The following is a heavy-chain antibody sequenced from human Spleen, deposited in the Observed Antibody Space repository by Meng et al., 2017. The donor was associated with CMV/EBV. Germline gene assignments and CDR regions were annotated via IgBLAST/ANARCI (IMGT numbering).Heavy chain of an antibody. J-gene: IGHJ4*02. CDR2: ISAYNGNT. V-gene: IGHV1-18*01. D-gene: IGHD3-22*01. CDR1: GYTFTRYG. Sequence: ASVKVSCKASGYTFTRYGISWVRRAPGQGLEWMGWISAYNGNTDYAQKFQGRVAMTTDTSTNTGYMELRSLRSDDTAVYYCAVSTFYVDSSGSYFDYWGQGTLVTVSS. CDR3: AVSTFYVDSSGSYFDY.